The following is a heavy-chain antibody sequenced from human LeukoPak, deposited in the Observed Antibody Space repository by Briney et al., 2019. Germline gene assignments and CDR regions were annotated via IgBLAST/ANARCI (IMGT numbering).Heavy chain of an antibody. CDR3: ARDGGWGELYFDY. V-gene: IGHV1-2*02. CDR2: INPNSGGT. CDR1: GCTFTGYY. D-gene: IGHD7-27*01. Sequence: ASVKVSCKASGCTFTGYYMHWVRQAPGQGLEWMGWINPNSGGTNYAQKFQGRVTMTRDTSISTAYMELSRLRSDDTAVYYCARDGGWGELYFDYWGQGTLVTVSS. J-gene: IGHJ4*02.